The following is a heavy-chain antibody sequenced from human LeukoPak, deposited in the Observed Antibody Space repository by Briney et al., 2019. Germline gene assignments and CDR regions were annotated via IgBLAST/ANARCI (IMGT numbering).Heavy chain of an antibody. D-gene: IGHD6-25*01. CDR2: INYSGTT. V-gene: IGHV4-39*01. CDR1: VGSITSSSYY. CDR3: ARRPAGLNWFDP. Sequence: SETLSLTCTVSVGSITSSSYYWGWIRQPPGKGLDWIASINYSGTTYYNPSLKSRVTISVDTSKNQFSLNLRSVTAADTAVYYCARRPAGLNWFDPCGQGTLVTVSS. J-gene: IGHJ5*02.